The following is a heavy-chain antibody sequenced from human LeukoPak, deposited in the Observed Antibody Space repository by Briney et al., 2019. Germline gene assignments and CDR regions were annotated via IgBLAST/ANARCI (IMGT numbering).Heavy chain of an antibody. CDR3: ARESRGMATTSGY. CDR2: IIPILGIA. V-gene: IGHV1-69*04. D-gene: IGHD5-24*01. J-gene: IGHJ4*02. CDR1: GGTFSSYA. Sequence: ASVKVSCKASGGTFSSYAISWVRQAPGQGLGWMGRIIPILGIANYAQKFQGRVTITADKSTSTAYMELSSLRSEDTAVYYCARESRGMATTSGYWGQGTLVTVSS.